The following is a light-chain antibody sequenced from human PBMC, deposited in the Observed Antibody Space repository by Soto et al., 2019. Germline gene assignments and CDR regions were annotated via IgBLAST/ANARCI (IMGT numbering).Light chain of an antibody. CDR3: QSYDSSLSGYV. Sequence: QSVLTQPPSVSEAPGQRVTISCTGSSSNIGAGYEAHWYQQVPGTAPKLLIYENNNRPSGVPDRFSGSKSGTSASLAINGLQAEDEAEYYCQSYDSSLSGYVFGTGTKVTV. J-gene: IGLJ1*01. V-gene: IGLV1-40*01. CDR1: SSNIGAGYE. CDR2: ENN.